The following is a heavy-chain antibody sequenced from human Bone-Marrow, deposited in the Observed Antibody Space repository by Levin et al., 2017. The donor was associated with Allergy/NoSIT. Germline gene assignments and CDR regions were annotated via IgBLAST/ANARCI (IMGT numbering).Heavy chain of an antibody. CDR1: GYSFTNYW. CDR2: IYPGNSAT. D-gene: IGHD6-19*01. V-gene: IGHV5-51*01. Sequence: GASVKVSCKTSGYSFTNYWIGWVRQMPGKGLEWMGIIYPGNSATRYSPSLQGQVIISADKSISTAYLQWSSLTASGTAMYYCARPAVAGTAVWFDPWGQGTLVTVSS. J-gene: IGHJ5*02. CDR3: ARPAVAGTAVWFDP.